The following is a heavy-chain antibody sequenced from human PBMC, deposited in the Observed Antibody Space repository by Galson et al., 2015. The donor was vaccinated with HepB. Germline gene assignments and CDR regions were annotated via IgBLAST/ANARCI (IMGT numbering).Heavy chain of an antibody. CDR2: IKQDGGAK. CDR3: AREVSPRNSGIFDY. D-gene: IGHD1-26*01. Sequence: SLRLSCAASGFTFGGYWMSWVRLAPGKGLQWVANIKQDGGAKNYVDSVKGRFTISRDNAKNALYLQMNSLRADDTAVYYCAREVSPRNSGIFDYWGQGTLVTVSS. V-gene: IGHV3-7*03. J-gene: IGHJ4*02. CDR1: GFTFGGYW.